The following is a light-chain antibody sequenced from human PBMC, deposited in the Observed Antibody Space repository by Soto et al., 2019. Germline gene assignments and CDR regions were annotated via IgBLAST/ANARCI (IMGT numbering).Light chain of an antibody. Sequence: EIVLTQSPATLSVSPGERATLSCRASQSVINNLAWYQQKPGQGPRLLIFGASTRATDIPARFSGSGSGTEFTLTISSLQSEDFAVYYCQQYGSSPFTFGQGTKLEIK. CDR3: QQYGSSPFT. J-gene: IGKJ2*01. CDR2: GAS. CDR1: QSVINN. V-gene: IGKV3-15*01.